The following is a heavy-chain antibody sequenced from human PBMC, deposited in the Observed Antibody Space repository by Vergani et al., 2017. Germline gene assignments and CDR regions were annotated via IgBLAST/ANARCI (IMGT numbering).Heavy chain of an antibody. J-gene: IGHJ5*02. Sequence: QLQLQESGPGLVKPSETLSLTCTVSGGSISSSSYYWGWIRQPPGEGLEWIGSIYYSGSTYYNPSLKSRVTISVDTSKNQFALKLSSWTAADTAVYYCASTPQLLLGWFDPWGQGTLVTVSS. CDR2: IYYSGST. D-gene: IGHD2-15*01. CDR1: GGSISSSSYY. CDR3: ASTPQLLLGWFDP. V-gene: IGHV4-39*01.